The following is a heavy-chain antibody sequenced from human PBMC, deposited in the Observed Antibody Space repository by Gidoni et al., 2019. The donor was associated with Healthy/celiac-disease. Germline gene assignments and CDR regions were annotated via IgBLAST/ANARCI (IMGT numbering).Heavy chain of an antibody. Sequence: EVQLVESGGGLIQPGGSLRLSCAASGFTVSSNYMSWVRQAPGKGLEWVSVIYSGGSTYYADSVKGRFTISRDKSKNTLYLQMNSLRAEDTAVYYCARDGGSNYYGMDVWGQGTTVTVSS. CDR2: IYSGGST. CDR1: GFTVSSNY. D-gene: IGHD2-15*01. CDR3: ARDGGSNYYGMDV. V-gene: IGHV3-53*01. J-gene: IGHJ6*02.